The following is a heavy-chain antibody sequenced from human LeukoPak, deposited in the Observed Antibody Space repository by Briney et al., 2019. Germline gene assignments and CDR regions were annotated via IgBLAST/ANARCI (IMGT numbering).Heavy chain of an antibody. CDR1: GFTFSAYS. CDR2: ISGSGGST. D-gene: IGHD2-8*01. V-gene: IGHV3-23*01. CDR3: ARDHPRYCTNGVCYSKVVTTTIDY. Sequence: GGSLRLSCATSGFTFSAYSMNWVRQAPGKGLEWVSAISGSGGSTYYADSVKGRFTISRDNSKNTLYLQMNSLRAEDTAVYYCARDHPRYCTNGVCYSKVVTTTIDYWGQGTLVTVSS. J-gene: IGHJ4*02.